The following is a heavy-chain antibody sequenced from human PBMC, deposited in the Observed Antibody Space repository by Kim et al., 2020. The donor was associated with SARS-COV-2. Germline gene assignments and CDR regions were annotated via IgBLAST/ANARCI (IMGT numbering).Heavy chain of an antibody. D-gene: IGHD2-2*01. Sequence: ASVKVSCKASGYTFTSYYMHWVRQAPGQGLEWMGVINPSGSSATYAQKIQGRLTMTRDTSTSTLYMELSSLRYEDTAVYYCASEVVPHDKGFDIWGQGTMVTVSS. V-gene: IGHV1-46*01. J-gene: IGHJ3*02. CDR2: INPSGSSA. CDR3: ASEVVPHDKGFDI. CDR1: GYTFTSYY.